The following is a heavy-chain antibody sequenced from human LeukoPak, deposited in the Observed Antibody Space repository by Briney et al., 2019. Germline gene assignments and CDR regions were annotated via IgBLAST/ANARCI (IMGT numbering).Heavy chain of an antibody. V-gene: IGHV4-4*02. CDR3: ARLYYDILTGYSYYFDY. CDR2: IYHSGST. Sequence: PSGTLSLTCAVSGGSISSSNWWSWVRQPPGKGLEWIGEIYHSGSTNYNPSLKSRVTISVDKSKNQFSLKLSSVTAADTAVYYCARLYYDILTGYSYYFDYWGQGTLVTVSS. CDR1: GGSISSSNW. J-gene: IGHJ4*02. D-gene: IGHD3-9*01.